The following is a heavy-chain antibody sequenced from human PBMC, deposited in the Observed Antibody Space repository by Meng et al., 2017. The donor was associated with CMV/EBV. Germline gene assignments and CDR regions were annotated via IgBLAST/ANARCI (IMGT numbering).Heavy chain of an antibody. D-gene: IGHD1-26*01. CDR1: GYTFTSYG. J-gene: IGHJ4*02. Sequence: VQPGKTGAGGRKPGAPVKVSCKASGYTFTSYGISWVRQAPGQGLEWMGWISAYNGNTNYAQKLQGRVTMTTDTSTSTAYMELRSLRSDDTAVYYCARDSAVGATTFDYWGQGTLVTVSS. CDR3: ARDSAVGATTFDY. V-gene: IGHV1-18*01. CDR2: ISAYNGNT.